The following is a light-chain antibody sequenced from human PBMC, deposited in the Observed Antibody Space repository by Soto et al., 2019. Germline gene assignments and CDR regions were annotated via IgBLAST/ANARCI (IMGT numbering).Light chain of an antibody. J-gene: IGLJ3*02. Sequence: QSVLTQPPSASGTPGQRLTISCSGSSSNIGSNTVNWYQQLPGTAPKLLIYSNNQRPSGVPDRFSGSKSGTSASLALSGLQSEDEADYYCAAWDDSLNAWVFGGGTKLTVL. V-gene: IGLV1-44*01. CDR3: AAWDDSLNAWV. CDR1: SSNIGSNT. CDR2: SNN.